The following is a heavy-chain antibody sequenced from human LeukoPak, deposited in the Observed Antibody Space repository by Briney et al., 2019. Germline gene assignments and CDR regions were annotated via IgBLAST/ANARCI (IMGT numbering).Heavy chain of an antibody. Sequence: GSLRLSCAASGFTFSNYNMNWVRQAPGKGLEWVSYISSDGYTIFYADSVLGRFTISRDNAKNSLFLQMNSLRAEDTAMYYCARPYCSSTSCPTFDDWGQGTLVTVSS. D-gene: IGHD2-2*01. CDR1: GFTFSNYN. CDR3: ARPYCSSTSCPTFDD. J-gene: IGHJ4*02. V-gene: IGHV3-48*01. CDR2: ISSDGYTI.